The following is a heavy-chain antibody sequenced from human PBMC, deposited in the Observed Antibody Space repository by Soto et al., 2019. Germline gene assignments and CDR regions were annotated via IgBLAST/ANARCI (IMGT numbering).Heavy chain of an antibody. V-gene: IGHV3-15*07. CDR2: IKSKTDGGTT. Sequence: EVQLVESGGGLVKPGGSLRLSCAASGFTFSNAWMNWVRQAPGKGLEWVGRIKSKTDGGTTDYAAPVKGRFTISRDDSKNTRYLQMNSLKTEDTAVYYCTTDLTDILPWDVWGQGTTVTVSS. CDR1: GFTFSNAW. CDR3: TTDLTDILPWDV. J-gene: IGHJ6*02. D-gene: IGHD3-9*01.